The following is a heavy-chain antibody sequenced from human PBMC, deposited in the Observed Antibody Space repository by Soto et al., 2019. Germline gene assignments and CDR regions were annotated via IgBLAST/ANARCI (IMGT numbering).Heavy chain of an antibody. V-gene: IGHV1-3*01. CDR1: GYTFTSYA. Sequence: QVQLVQSGAEVKKPGASVNVSYKASGYTFTSYAMHWVRQAPGQRLEWMGWINAGNGNTKYSQKIQGRVTITRDTSASTAYMELSSLRSEDTAVYYCARDGHSDYSNFDYWGQGTLVTVSS. CDR2: INAGNGNT. J-gene: IGHJ4*02. D-gene: IGHD4-4*01. CDR3: ARDGHSDYSNFDY.